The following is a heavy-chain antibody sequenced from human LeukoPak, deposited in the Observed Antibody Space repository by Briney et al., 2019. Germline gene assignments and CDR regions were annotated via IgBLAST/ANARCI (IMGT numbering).Heavy chain of an antibody. V-gene: IGHV3-23*01. J-gene: IGHJ4*02. CDR2: ISGRGGST. CDR1: GFTFRTYA. D-gene: IGHD5-12*01. Sequence: GGSLRLSCAASGFTFRTYAMSWVRQAPGKGLEWVSVISGRGGSTYYADSVKGRFTISRDNSKNTLYLQMDSLRTEDTAVYYCAKDKWIGGPFDYWGQGTLLTLSS. CDR3: AKDKWIGGPFDY.